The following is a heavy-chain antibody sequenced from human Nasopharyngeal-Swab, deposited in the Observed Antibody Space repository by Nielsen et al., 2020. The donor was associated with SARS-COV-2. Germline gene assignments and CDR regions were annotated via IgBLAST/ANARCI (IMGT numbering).Heavy chain of an antibody. CDR2: INPSGGT. Sequence: SETLSLTCAVYGGASSGFYWSWIRQSPGEGREWIGEINPSGGTDYNPSLKSRVSMSVDTSKNQVFLKLKAVTAADTGLYYCARGRRERAPRYYYYGMDVWGQGTTVSVS. D-gene: IGHD1-1*01. J-gene: IGHJ6*02. CDR3: ARGRRERAPRYYYYGMDV. CDR1: GGASSGFY. V-gene: IGHV4-34*01.